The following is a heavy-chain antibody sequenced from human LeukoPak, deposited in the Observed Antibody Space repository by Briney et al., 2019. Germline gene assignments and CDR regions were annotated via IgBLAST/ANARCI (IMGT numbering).Heavy chain of an antibody. CDR3: ASIVPGN. Sequence: GGSLRLSCAASGFTFSSYAMSWVRQAPGKGLEWVAGISAGGGSTYYADSVKGRFTISRDNAKNTLYLQMNSLRADDTAVYYCASIVPGNWGQGTTVTVSS. J-gene: IGHJ6*02. CDR1: GFTFSSYA. CDR2: ISAGGGST. D-gene: IGHD2-2*01. V-gene: IGHV3-23*01.